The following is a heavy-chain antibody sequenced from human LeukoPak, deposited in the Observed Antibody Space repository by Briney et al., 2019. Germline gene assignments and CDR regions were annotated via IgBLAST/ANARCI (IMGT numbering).Heavy chain of an antibody. CDR2: IVVGSGNT. CDR1: GFTFSSSA. V-gene: IGHV1-58*01. D-gene: IGHD3-10*01. J-gene: IGHJ6*02. Sequence: ASVKVSCKASGFTFSSSAVQWVRQARGQRLEWIGWIVVGSGNTHYAQKLQERVIITRDMSTNTAYMELSSLRSEDTAVYYCARERIYFGSGRDLTDARLFYYYGMDVWGQGTTVTVSS. CDR3: ARERIYFGSGRDLTDARLFYYYGMDV.